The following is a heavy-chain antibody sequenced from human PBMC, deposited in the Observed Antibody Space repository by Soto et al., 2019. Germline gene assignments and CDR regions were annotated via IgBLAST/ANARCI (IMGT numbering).Heavy chain of an antibody. D-gene: IGHD3-3*01. Sequence: VHLVESGGGLVQPGRSLRLSCAASGFTFDDYAMHWVRQAPGKGLEWVSGISWNSGSIGYADSVKGRFTISRDNAKNSMYLQLNSLRPEDTSLYYCARDREYTFRNGYYDHWSQGTLVTVSS. CDR2: ISWNSGSI. J-gene: IGHJ4*02. V-gene: IGHV3-9*01. CDR3: ARDREYTFRNGYYDH. CDR1: GFTFDDYA.